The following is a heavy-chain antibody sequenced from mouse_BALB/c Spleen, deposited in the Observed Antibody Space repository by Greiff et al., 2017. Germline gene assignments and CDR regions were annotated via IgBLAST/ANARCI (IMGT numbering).Heavy chain of an antibody. CDR2: IYPGSGNT. CDR3: VDYDGFFAY. Sequence: LVESGPELVKPGASVKISCKASGYTFTDYYINWVKQKPGQGLEWIGWIYPGSGNTKYNEKFKGKATLTVDTSSSTAYMQLSSLTSEDTAVYFCVDYDGFFAYWGQGTLVTVSA. V-gene: IGHV1-84*02. CDR1: GYTFTDYY. D-gene: IGHD2-4*01. J-gene: IGHJ3*01.